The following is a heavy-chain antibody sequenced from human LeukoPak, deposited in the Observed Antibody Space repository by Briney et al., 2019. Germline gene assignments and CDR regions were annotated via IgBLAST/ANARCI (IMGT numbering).Heavy chain of an antibody. Sequence: GGSLRLSCAASGFTFSSYSMNWVRQAPGKGLEWVSSISSDSNYIYYADSVKGRFTISRDAKNSVYLQMDSLRAEDTAVYYCARNGILGIAAAVDVWGKGTTVTVSS. CDR2: ISSDSNYI. J-gene: IGHJ6*04. CDR1: GFTFSSYS. V-gene: IGHV3-21*01. D-gene: IGHD6-13*01. CDR3: ARNGILGIAAAVDV.